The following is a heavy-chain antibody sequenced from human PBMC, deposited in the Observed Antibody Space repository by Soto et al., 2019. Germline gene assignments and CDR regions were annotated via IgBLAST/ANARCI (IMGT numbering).Heavy chain of an antibody. CDR3: ARLENSYHRGGNWFDP. CDR1: GYRFTSYW. J-gene: IGHJ5*02. D-gene: IGHD3-3*01. V-gene: IGHV5-51*01. CDR2: IYPLDSDA. Sequence: PGESLKISCKGSGYRFTSYWIGWVRQMPGKGLEWMGMIYPLDSDARYSPSFQGQVTISVDKSISTVYLQWSSLKASDTAIYYCARLENSYHRGGNWFDPWGQGTLVTVS.